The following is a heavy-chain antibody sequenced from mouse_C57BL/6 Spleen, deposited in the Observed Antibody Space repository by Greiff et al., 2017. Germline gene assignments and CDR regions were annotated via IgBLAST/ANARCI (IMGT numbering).Heavy chain of an antibody. V-gene: IGHV5-17*01. CDR2: ISSGSSTI. J-gene: IGHJ4*01. Sequence: EVKLVESGGGLVKPGGSLKLSCAASGFTFSDYGMHWVRQAPEKGLEWVAYISSGSSTIYYADTVKGRFTISKDNAKNTLYLQMTSLRSEDTAMNYCARHYSNYYAMDYWGQGTSVTVAS. D-gene: IGHD2-5*01. CDR1: GFTFSDYG. CDR3: ARHYSNYYAMDY.